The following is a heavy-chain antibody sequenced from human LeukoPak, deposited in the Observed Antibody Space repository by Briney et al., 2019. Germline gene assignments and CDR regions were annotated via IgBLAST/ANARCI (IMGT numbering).Heavy chain of an antibody. CDR3: ATVGSEGVGYCSGGGCYESRYYYSMDV. CDR2: FDPEDGET. V-gene: IGHV1-24*01. D-gene: IGHD2-15*01. Sequence: ASVKVSCKVSGYTLTELSMHWVRQAPGKGLEWMGGFDPEDGETIYAQRFQGRVTMTDDTSIDTAYMELSSLRSEDTAVYYCATVGSEGVGYCSGGGCYESRYYYSMDVWGQGTTVTVSS. CDR1: GYTLTELS. J-gene: IGHJ6*02.